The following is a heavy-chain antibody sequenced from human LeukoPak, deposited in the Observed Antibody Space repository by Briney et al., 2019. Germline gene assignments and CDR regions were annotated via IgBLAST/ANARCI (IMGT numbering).Heavy chain of an antibody. J-gene: IGHJ1*01. D-gene: IGHD3-9*01. CDR3: ARGNFLYYDILTCYSLYFQH. CDR1: GGSFSGYY. CDR2: INHSGST. V-gene: IGHV4-34*01. Sequence: SETLSLTCAVYGGSFSGYYWSWIRQPPGKGLEWIGEINHSGSTNYNPSLKSRVTISVDTSKNQFSLKLSSVTAADTAVYYCARGNFLYYDILTCYSLYFQHWGQGTLVTVSS.